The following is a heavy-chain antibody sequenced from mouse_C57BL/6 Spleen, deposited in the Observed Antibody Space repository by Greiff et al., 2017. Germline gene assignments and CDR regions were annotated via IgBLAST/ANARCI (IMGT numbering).Heavy chain of an antibody. Sequence: EVQGVESGGGLVKPGGSLKLSCAASGFTFSDYGMHWVRQAPEKGLEWVAYISSGSSTFYYADTGMVRCTISRDNAKNSLFLQMTSLRSEDTAMYYCAPHYYGRSLYAMDYWGQGTSVTVSS. CDR3: APHYYGRSLYAMDY. CDR1: GFTFSDYG. D-gene: IGHD1-1*01. CDR2: ISSGSSTF. V-gene: IGHV5-17*01. J-gene: IGHJ4*01.